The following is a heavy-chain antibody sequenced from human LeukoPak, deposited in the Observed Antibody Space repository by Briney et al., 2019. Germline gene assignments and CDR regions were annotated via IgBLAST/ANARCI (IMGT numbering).Heavy chain of an antibody. V-gene: IGHV4-31*03. CDR2: IYYSGST. CDR1: GGSISSGGYY. Sequence: SETLSLTCTVSGGSISSGGYYWSWIRQHPGKGLEWIGYIYYSGSTYYNPSLKSRVTISVGTSKNQFSLKLSSVTAADTAVYYCARDRLELRYYYYSMDVWGQGTTVTVSS. J-gene: IGHJ6*02. CDR3: ARDRLELRYYYYSMDV. D-gene: IGHD1-7*01.